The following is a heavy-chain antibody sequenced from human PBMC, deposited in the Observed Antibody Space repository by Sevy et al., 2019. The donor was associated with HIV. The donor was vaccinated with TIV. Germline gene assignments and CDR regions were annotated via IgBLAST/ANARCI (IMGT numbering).Heavy chain of an antibody. D-gene: IGHD6-19*01. CDR3: ARPHTSGWTRFEH. V-gene: IGHV4-59*01. J-gene: IGHJ4*02. Sequence: SETLSLTCTVSGDSITSYYWAWIRQPPGKGLEWIGNVHNGGSTNYNPYLKSRLTISVDTTNNQFSLKLGSVTVADTAVYFCARPHTSGWTRFEHWGQGILVTVSS. CDR2: VHNGGST. CDR1: GDSITSYY.